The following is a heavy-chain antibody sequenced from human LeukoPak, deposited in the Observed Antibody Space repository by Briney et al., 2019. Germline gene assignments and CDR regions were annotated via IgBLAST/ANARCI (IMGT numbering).Heavy chain of an antibody. CDR3: ARGRYYDSSGYYGNFDY. V-gene: IGHV3-20*04. Sequence: PGGSLRLSCAASGFTFDDYGMSWVRQAPGKGLEWVSGINWNGGSTGYADSVKGRFTISRDNAKNSLYLQMNSLRAEDTALYYCARGRYYDSSGYYGNFDYWGQGTLVTVSS. D-gene: IGHD3-22*01. J-gene: IGHJ4*02. CDR2: INWNGGST. CDR1: GFTFDDYG.